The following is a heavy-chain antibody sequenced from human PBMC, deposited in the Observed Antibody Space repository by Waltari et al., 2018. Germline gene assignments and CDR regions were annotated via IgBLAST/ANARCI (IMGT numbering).Heavy chain of an antibody. Sequence: KESGPVLVKPTETLTLTCTVSGFSLSNARMGVSWIRQPPGKGLEWIGYIYYSGSTNYNPARKSRVTISVDTSKNQFSLKLSSVTAADTAVYYCARDAAAAPQGYYYYMDVWGKGTTVTVSS. CDR1: GFSLSNARMG. CDR3: ARDAAAAPQGYYYYMDV. D-gene: IGHD6-13*01. V-gene: IGHV4-61*01. J-gene: IGHJ6*03. CDR2: IYYSGST.